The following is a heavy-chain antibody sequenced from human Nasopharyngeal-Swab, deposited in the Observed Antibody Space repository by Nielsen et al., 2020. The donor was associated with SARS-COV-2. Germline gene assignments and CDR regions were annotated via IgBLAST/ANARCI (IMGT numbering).Heavy chain of an antibody. CDR1: GYTFTSYW. CDR2: IDPSDSYT. V-gene: IGHV5-10-1*01. CDR3: ARGRPSSGSSAYYYYGMDV. Sequence: GESLKISCEGSGYTFTSYWISWVRQMPGKGLEWMGRIDPSDSYTNYNPSFQGHVTISVDKSISTAYLQWSSLKASDTAMYYCARGRPSSGSSAYYYYGMDVWGQGTTVTVSS. J-gene: IGHJ6*02. D-gene: IGHD1-26*01.